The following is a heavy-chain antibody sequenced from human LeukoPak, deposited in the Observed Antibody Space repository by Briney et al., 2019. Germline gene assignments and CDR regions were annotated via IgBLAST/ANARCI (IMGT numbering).Heavy chain of an antibody. J-gene: IGHJ5*02. CDR2: IIPIFGTA. Sequence: ASVKVSCKASGGTFSSYAISWVRQAPGQGLEWMGGIIPIFGTANYAQKSQGRVTITADESTSTAYMELSSLRSEDTAVYYCAANGFGEEGYWFDPWGQGTLVTVSS. D-gene: IGHD3-10*01. CDR3: AANGFGEEGYWFDP. CDR1: GGTFSSYA. V-gene: IGHV1-69*13.